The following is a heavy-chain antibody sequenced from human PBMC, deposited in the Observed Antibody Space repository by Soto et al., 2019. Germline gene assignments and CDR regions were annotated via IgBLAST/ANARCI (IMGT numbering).Heavy chain of an antibody. CDR1: GGSMSRGDCY. V-gene: IGHV4-61*08. CDR2: IYYSGST. J-gene: IGHJ3*02. D-gene: IGHD6-19*01. CDR3: ARQQWLVLNAFDI. Sequence: SETLSLTCTVSGGSMSRGDCYWSWIRQPPGKGLEWIGYIYYSGSTNYNPSLKSRVTISVDTSKNQFSLKLSSVTAADAAVYYCARQQWLVLNAFDIWGQGTMVTVSS.